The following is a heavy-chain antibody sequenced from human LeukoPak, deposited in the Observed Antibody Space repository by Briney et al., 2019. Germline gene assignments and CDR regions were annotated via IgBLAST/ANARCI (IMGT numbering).Heavy chain of an antibody. CDR2: ISAYNGNT. CDR3: ARSSELRGYSGYDYTEFDY. D-gene: IGHD5-12*01. CDR1: GYTFTSYG. Sequence: ASVKVSCKASGYTFTSYGISWVRQAPGQGLEWMGWISAYNGNTNYAQKLQGRVTMTTDTSTSTAYMELRSLRSDDTAVYYCARSSELRGYSGYDYTEFDYWDQGTLVTVSS. J-gene: IGHJ4*02. V-gene: IGHV1-18*01.